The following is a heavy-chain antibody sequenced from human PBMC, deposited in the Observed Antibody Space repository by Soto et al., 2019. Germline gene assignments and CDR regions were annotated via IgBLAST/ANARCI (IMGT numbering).Heavy chain of an antibody. Sequence: SGPTLVNPTQTLTLTCTFSGFSLSTSGMCVSWIRQPPGKALEWLALIDWDDDKYYSTSLKTRLTISKDTSKNQVVLTMTNMDPVDTATYYCARIQYYDSSGYDGMDVWGQGTTVTVSS. J-gene: IGHJ6*02. CDR1: GFSLSTSGMC. CDR3: ARIQYYDSSGYDGMDV. D-gene: IGHD3-22*01. CDR2: IDWDDDK. V-gene: IGHV2-70*01.